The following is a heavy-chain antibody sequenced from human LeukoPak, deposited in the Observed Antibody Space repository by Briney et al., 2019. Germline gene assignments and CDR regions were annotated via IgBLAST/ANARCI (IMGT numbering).Heavy chain of an antibody. J-gene: IGHJ5*02. V-gene: IGHV4-59*08. D-gene: IGHD6-13*01. CDR3: ARHGGRAAAGWGDNWFDP. CDR2: IYYSGST. CDR1: GGFINDYY. Sequence: SETLSLTCTVSGGFINDYYWNWIRQPPGQGLEWIGYIYYSGSTNYNPSLKSRVTISVDTSKKQFSLKLSSVTAADTAVYYCARHGGRAAAGWGDNWFDPWGQGTLVTVSS.